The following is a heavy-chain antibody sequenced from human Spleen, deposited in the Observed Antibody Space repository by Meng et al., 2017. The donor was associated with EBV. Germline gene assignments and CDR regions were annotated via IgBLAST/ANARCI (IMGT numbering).Heavy chain of an antibody. CDR3: ATSSSSWTRFDY. D-gene: IGHD6-13*01. Sequence: QLQLQEPGSGLVKPSQTLSLTCAVSGGSIRSGYYSWSWIRQPPGKGLEWIGYIYDSGSTYYNPSLKSRVTISVDRSNSQFSLKLSSVTAADTAVYYCATSSSSWTRFDYWGQGTLVTVSS. J-gene: IGHJ4*02. CDR2: IYDSGST. CDR1: GGSIRSGYYS. V-gene: IGHV4-30-2*01.